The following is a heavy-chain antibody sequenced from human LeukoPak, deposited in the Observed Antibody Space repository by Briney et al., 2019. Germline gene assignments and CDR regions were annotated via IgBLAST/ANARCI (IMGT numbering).Heavy chain of an antibody. D-gene: IGHD3-3*01. CDR3: AREYYDFWSGYYLFGGWFDP. CDR2: MNPNSGNT. J-gene: IGHJ5*02. Sequence: ASVKVSCKASGYTFTGYYMHWVRQATGQGLEWMGWMNPNSGNTGYAQKFQGRVTMTRNTSISTAYMELSSLRSEDTAVYYCAREYYDFWSGYYLFGGWFDPWGQGTLVTVSS. CDR1: GYTFTGYY. V-gene: IGHV1-8*02.